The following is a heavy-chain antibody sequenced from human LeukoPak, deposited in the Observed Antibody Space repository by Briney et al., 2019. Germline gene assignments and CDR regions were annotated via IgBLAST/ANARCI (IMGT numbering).Heavy chain of an antibody. CDR1: GYSFTSYW. J-gene: IGHJ4*02. CDR3: ARGYCSSTSCFDY. CDR2: IYPGDSDT. Sequence: KNGESLKISCKGSGYSFTSYWIGWVRQMPGKGLEWMGIIYPGDSDTRYSSSFQGQVTISADKSISTAYLQWSSLKASDTAMYYCARGYCSSTSCFDYWGQGTLVTVSS. D-gene: IGHD2-2*01. V-gene: IGHV5-51*01.